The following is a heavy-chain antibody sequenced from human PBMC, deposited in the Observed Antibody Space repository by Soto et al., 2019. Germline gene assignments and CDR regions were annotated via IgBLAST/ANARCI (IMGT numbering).Heavy chain of an antibody. CDR3: ASPTPFDY. CDR1: GGSFSGYY. J-gene: IGHJ4*02. CDR2: INHSGST. V-gene: IGHV4-34*01. Sequence: SETLSLTCAVYGGSFSGYYWSWIRQPPGKGLEWIGEINHSGSTNYNPSLKSRVTISVDTSKNQFSLKLSSVTAADTAVYYCASPTPFDYWGQGTLVTV.